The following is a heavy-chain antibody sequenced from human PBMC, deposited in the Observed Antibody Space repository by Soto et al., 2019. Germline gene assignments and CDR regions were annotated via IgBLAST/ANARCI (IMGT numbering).Heavy chain of an antibody. Sequence: GASVKVSCKTSGDSFNDYYIHWVRQAPGQRPEWMGWINPNGGVTKYAQKFQGRVTVTRDTSIRTVYMELSSLRSDDTAVYYCARESGGATATLDYYYFYMDVWGKGTTVTVSS. CDR1: GDSFNDYY. CDR2: INPNGGVT. D-gene: IGHD5-12*01. J-gene: IGHJ6*03. CDR3: ARESGGATATLDYYYFYMDV. V-gene: IGHV1-2*02.